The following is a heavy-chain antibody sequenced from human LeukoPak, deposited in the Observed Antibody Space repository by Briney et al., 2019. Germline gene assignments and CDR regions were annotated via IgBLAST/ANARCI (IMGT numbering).Heavy chain of an antibody. V-gene: IGHV3-53*01. CDR3: ARSLVVPAAYWYFDL. CDR1: GFTVSSNY. D-gene: IGHD2-2*01. CDR2: IYSGGST. J-gene: IGHJ2*01. Sequence: GGSLRLSCAASGFTVSSNYMSWVRQAPGKGLEWVSVIYSGGSTYYADSVKGRFTISRDNSKNTLYLQMNSLRAEDTAVYYCARSLVVPAAYWYFDLWGRGTLVTVSS.